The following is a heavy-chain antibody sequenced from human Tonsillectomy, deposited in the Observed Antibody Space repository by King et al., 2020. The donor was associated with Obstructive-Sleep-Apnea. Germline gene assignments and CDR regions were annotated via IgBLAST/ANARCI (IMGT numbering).Heavy chain of an antibody. CDR1: GGSISTYY. V-gene: IGHV4-59*08. CDR3: ASETRVKTSWYFDY. D-gene: IGHD6-13*01. J-gene: IGHJ4*02. CDR2: IYYSGNT. Sequence: QLQESGPGLVKPSETLSLTCTVSGGSISTYYWSWIRQPPGRGLEWIGYIYYSGNTNYNPSLRSRVTISVDTSKNQFSLRLSSVTAADTAVYYCASETRVKTSWYFDYWGQGTLVTVSS.